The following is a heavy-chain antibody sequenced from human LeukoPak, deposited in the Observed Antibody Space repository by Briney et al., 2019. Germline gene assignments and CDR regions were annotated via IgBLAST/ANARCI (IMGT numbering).Heavy chain of an antibody. Sequence: GSVKVSCKASGYTFIDYYMHWVRQAPGQGLEWMGWIDPKSGGTSYAQKFQDRVAMIRDTSISTAYMELTRLRSDDTAVYYCARAYSSDWYGSTDYWGQGTLVTVSS. J-gene: IGHJ4*02. V-gene: IGHV1-2*02. D-gene: IGHD6-19*01. CDR2: IDPKSGGT. CDR1: GYTFIDYY. CDR3: ARAYSSDWYGSTDY.